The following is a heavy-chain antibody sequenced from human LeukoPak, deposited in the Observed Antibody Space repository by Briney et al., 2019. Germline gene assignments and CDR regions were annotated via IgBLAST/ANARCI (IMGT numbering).Heavy chain of an antibody. V-gene: IGHV3-7*01. J-gene: IGHJ4*02. D-gene: IGHD5-18*01. CDR1: GFTFSSYW. CDR2: IKQDGSEK. CDR3: ARDQSADTAMVHGDY. Sequence: GGSLRLSCAASGFTFSSYWMSWVRQAPGKGLEWVANIKQDGSEKYYVDSVKGRFTISRDNAKNSLYLQMNSLRAEDTAVYYCARDQSADTAMVHGDYWGQGTLVTVSS.